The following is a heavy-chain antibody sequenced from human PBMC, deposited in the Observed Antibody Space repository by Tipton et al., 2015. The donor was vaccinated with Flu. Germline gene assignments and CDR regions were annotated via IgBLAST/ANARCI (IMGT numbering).Heavy chain of an antibody. J-gene: IGHJ4*02. D-gene: IGHD2-2*01. CDR2: INPNSGGT. CDR1: GYTFTGYY. CDR3: ARGDGDIVVVPAAIGDY. Sequence: QSGPEVKKPGASVKVSCKASGYTFTGYYMHWVRQAPGQGLEWMGWINPNSGGTNYAQKFQGRVTMTRDTSISTAYMELSRLRSDDTAVYYCARGDGDIVVVPAAIGDYWGQGTLVTVSS. V-gene: IGHV1-2*02.